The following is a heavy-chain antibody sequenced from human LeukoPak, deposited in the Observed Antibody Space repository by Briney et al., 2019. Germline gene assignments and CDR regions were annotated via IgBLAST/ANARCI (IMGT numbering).Heavy chain of an antibody. CDR3: ARERYYDILTGYSIPIDY. D-gene: IGHD3-9*01. V-gene: IGHV4-31*03. CDR1: GGSISSGGYY. Sequence: PSETLSLTCTVSGGSISSGGYYWSWIRQHPGKGLEWIGYIYYSGSTYYNPSLKSRVTISVDTSKNQFSLKLSSVTAADTAVYYCARERYYDILTGYSIPIDYWGQGTLVTVSS. J-gene: IGHJ4*02. CDR2: IYYSGST.